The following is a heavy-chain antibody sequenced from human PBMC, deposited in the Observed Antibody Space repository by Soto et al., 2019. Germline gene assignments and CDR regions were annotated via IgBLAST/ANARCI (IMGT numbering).Heavy chain of an antibody. V-gene: IGHV1-8*01. D-gene: IGHD3-9*01. J-gene: IGHJ4*02. CDR1: GYTFASYD. Sequence: ASVKLSCKASGYTFASYDGNWVRQATGQGLEWMGWMNPNSGNTGYAQKFQGRVTMTRNTSISTAYMELSSLRSEDTAVYYCATSSNYDILTGSDYWGQGTPVTVSS. CDR3: ATSSNYDILTGSDY. CDR2: MNPNSGNT.